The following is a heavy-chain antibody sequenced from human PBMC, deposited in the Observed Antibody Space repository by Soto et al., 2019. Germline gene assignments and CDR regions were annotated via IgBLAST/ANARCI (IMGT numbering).Heavy chain of an antibody. V-gene: IGHV3-30*18. Sequence: GGSLRLSCAASGFTFSSYGMHWVRQAPGKGLEWVAVISYDGSNKYYADSVKGRFTISRDNSKNTLYLQMNSLRAEDTAVYYCAKIMESSGFSVGFDYWGQGTLVTVSS. D-gene: IGHD6-19*01. CDR2: ISYDGSNK. CDR1: GFTFSSYG. J-gene: IGHJ4*02. CDR3: AKIMESSGFSVGFDY.